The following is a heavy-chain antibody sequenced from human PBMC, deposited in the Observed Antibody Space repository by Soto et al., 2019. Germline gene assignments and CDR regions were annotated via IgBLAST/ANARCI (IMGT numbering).Heavy chain of an antibody. J-gene: IGHJ6*03. CDR2: IYYSGST. CDR3: ARGTTMVRGVITPYYYYYYMDV. V-gene: IGHV4-59*01. Sequence: PSETLSLTCTVSGSSISSYYWSWIRQPPGKGLEWIGYIYYSGSTNYNPSLKSRVTISVDTSKNQFSLKLSSVTAADTAVYYCARGTTMVRGVITPYYYYYYMDVWGKGTTVTVSS. D-gene: IGHD3-10*01. CDR1: GSSISSYY.